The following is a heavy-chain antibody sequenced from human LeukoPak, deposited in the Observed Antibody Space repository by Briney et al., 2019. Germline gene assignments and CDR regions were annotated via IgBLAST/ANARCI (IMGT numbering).Heavy chain of an antibody. CDR1: GGTFSSYA. CDR2: IIPIFGTA. D-gene: IGHD3-22*01. Sequence: SVKVSCKASGGTFSSYAISWVRHAPGQGLEWMGRIIPIFGTANYAQKFQGRVTITADKSTSTAYMELSSLRSEDTAVYYCARSGGDYYDSSGYYLDPWGQGTLVTVSP. V-gene: IGHV1-69*06. CDR3: ARSGGDYYDSSGYYLDP. J-gene: IGHJ5*02.